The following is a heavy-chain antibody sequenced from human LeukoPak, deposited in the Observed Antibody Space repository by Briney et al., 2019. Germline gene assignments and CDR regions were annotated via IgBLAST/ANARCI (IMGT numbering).Heavy chain of an antibody. CDR2: ISAYNGNT. J-gene: IGHJ4*02. CDR3: ARIAYCGGDCYTTYFDY. D-gene: IGHD2-21*01. CDR1: GYTFTSYG. Sequence: WASVKVSCKASGYTFTSYGITWVRQAPGQGFEWMGWISAYNGNTNYAQKLQGRVTMTTDTSTSTAYMELRSLRSDDTAVYYCARIAYCGGDCYTTYFDYWGQGTLVTVSS. V-gene: IGHV1-18*01.